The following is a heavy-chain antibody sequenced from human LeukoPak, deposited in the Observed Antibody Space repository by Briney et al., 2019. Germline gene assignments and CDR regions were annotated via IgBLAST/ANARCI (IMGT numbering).Heavy chain of an antibody. J-gene: IGHJ6*02. D-gene: IGHD1-7*01. V-gene: IGHV3-30*04. CDR2: ISYDGRNK. CDR1: EFTFSSYA. CDR3: ARGPRTGTAFYYYGMDV. Sequence: PGGSLRLSCAASEFTFSSYAMHWVRQAPGKGPEWVAIISYDGRNKYYADSVKGRFTISRDDSKNTLYVQMNSLRAEDTAVYYCARGPRTGTAFYYYGMDVWGQGTTVTVSS.